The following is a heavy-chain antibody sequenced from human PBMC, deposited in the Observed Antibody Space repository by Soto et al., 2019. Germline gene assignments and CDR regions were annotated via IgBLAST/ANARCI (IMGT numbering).Heavy chain of an antibody. V-gene: IGHV4-39*01. J-gene: IGHJ5*02. CDR2: IYYSGIT. D-gene: IGHD3-22*01. CDR3: ARHYYDSIMVYLKWFDT. CDR1: SGSISSSRYY. Sequence: XETLSLPFTVSSGSISSSRYYWGWIRQPPGKGLEWSGSIYYSGITYYNPSLKSRVTISVDTSKNQFSLKLSSVNAADTAVYYCARHYYDSIMVYLKWFDTWGQGTLVTVSS.